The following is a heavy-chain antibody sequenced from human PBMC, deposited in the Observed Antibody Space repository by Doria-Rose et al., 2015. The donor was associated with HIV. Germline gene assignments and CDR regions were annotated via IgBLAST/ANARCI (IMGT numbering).Heavy chain of an antibody. CDR2: IFSDDER. D-gene: IGHD6-13*01. V-gene: IGHV2-26*01. Sequence: QITLKESGPVLVKPTETLTLTCTVSGVSLSSPGMGVSWIRQPPGNALEWLANIFSDDERFYKTSLKSRLTISRGTSKSQVVLTMTDMDPVDTATYYCARIKSSRWYHKYYFDFWGQGTLVIVSA. J-gene: IGHJ4*02. CDR3: ARIKSSRWYHKYYFDF. CDR1: GVSLSSPGMG.